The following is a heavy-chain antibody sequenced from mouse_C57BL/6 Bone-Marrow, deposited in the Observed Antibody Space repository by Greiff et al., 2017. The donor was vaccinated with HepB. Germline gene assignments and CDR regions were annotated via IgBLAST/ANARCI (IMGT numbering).Heavy chain of an antibody. CDR1: GYSITSGYY. J-gene: IGHJ3*01. Sequence: EVQLQESGPGLVKPSQSLSLTCSVTGYSITSGYYWNWIRQFPGNKLEWMGYISYDGSNNYNPSLKNRISITRDTSKIQFFLKLNSVTTEDTATYDCAREYYGSSLAYWGQGTLVTVSA. CDR3: AREYYGSSLAY. D-gene: IGHD1-1*01. V-gene: IGHV3-6*01. CDR2: ISYDGSN.